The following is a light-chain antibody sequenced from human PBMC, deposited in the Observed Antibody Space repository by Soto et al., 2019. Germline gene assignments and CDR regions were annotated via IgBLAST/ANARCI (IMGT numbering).Light chain of an antibody. CDR1: QSVSSN. CDR2: GAS. CDR3: QQYNNSPPWT. V-gene: IGKV3-15*01. J-gene: IGKJ1*01. Sequence: EIVMTQSQTNLSVSPGERAALSCRASQSVSSNLAWYQQKPGQAPRLLIYGASTRATGIPARFSGSGSGTEFTLTISSLQSEDFAVYYCQQYNNSPPWTFGQGTNVDIK.